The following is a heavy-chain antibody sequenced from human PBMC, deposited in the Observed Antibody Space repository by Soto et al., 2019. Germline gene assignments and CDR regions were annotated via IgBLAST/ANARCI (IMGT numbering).Heavy chain of an antibody. V-gene: IGHV1-69*05. Sequence: GASVKVSCKASGGTFSSYAISWVRQAPGQGLEWMGGIIPIFGTANYAQKFQGRVTMTTDTSTSTAYMELRSLRSDDTAVYYCARDSPYSAPFDPWGQGTLVTVSS. CDR1: GGTFSSYA. CDR3: ARDSPYSAPFDP. J-gene: IGHJ5*02. CDR2: IIPIFGTA. D-gene: IGHD2-21*01.